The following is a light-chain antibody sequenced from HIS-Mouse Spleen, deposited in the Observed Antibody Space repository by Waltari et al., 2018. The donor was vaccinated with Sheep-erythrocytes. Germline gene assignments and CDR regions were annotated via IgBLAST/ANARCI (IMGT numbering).Light chain of an antibody. CDR3: CSYAGSYNHV. CDR2: DVS. J-gene: IGLJ1*01. CDR1: SSDVGGYNY. Sequence: QSALTQPRSVSGSPGQSVTISCTATSSDVGGYNYVSWYQQHPGKAPKLMIYDVSKRPSGVTDRFSGSKSGNTASLTISGLQAEDEADYYCCSYAGSYNHVFATGTKVTVL. V-gene: IGLV2-11*01.